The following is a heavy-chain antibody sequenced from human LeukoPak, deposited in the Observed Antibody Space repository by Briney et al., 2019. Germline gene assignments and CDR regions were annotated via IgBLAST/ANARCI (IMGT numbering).Heavy chain of an antibody. J-gene: IGHJ4*02. V-gene: IGHV3-23*01. D-gene: IGHD3-22*01. CDR1: GFTFSSYA. CDR2: ISGSGGST. CDR3: AKEYYYDSSGYCFDY. Sequence: TGGSLRLSCAASGFTFSSYAMSWVRQAPGKGLEWVSAISGSGGSTYYADSVKGRFTISRDNSKNTLYLQMNSLRAEDTAVYYCAKEYYYDSSGYCFDYWGQGTLVTVSS.